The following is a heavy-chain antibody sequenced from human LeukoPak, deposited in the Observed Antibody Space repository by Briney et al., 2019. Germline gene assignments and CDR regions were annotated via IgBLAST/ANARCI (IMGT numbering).Heavy chain of an antibody. J-gene: IGHJ4*02. CDR3: ARDATGYLSYFDY. V-gene: IGHV1-2*02. D-gene: IGHD3-9*01. CDR2: INPHSGGT. CDR1: GYTFTGYY. Sequence: ASVKVSCKASGYTFTGYYMHWVRQAPGQGLEWMGWINPHSGGTNYAQKFQGRVTMTRDTSISTAYMELSRLRSDDTAVYYCARDATGYLSYFDYWGQGTLVTVSS.